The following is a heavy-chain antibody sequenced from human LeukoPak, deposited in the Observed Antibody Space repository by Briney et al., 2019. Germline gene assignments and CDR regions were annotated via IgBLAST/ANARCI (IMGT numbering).Heavy chain of an antibody. D-gene: IGHD2-15*01. CDR3: ARLYCSGGSCYSDTVAY. V-gene: IGHV1-2*02. CDR2: INPNSGGT. CDR1: GYTFTGYY. Sequence: ASVKVSCKASGYTFTGYYMHRVRQAPGQGLEWMGWINPNSGGTNYAQKFQGRVTMTRDTSISTAYMELSRLRSDDTAVYYCARLYCSGGSCYSDTVAYWGQGTLVTVSS. J-gene: IGHJ4*02.